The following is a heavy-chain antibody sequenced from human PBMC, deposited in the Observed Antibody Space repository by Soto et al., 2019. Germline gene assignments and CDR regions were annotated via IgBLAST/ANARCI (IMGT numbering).Heavy chain of an antibody. CDR3: AKDWDGDYGPLDY. D-gene: IGHD4-17*01. Sequence: EVQLLESGGGLVQPGGSLRLSCAASGFTFSSYAMSWVRQAPGKGLEWVSAISGSGGSTYYADSVKGRFTISRDNSKNTLHLQMNSLRAEDTAVYYCAKDWDGDYGPLDYWGQGTLVTVSS. J-gene: IGHJ4*02. CDR2: ISGSGGST. CDR1: GFTFSSYA. V-gene: IGHV3-23*01.